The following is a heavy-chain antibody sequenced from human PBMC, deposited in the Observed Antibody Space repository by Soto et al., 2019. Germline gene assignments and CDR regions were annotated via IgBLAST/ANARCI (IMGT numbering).Heavy chain of an antibody. V-gene: IGHV1-69*02. J-gene: IGHJ3*02. CDR3: TIGSWSGEVFDI. D-gene: IGHD2-21*01. CDR1: GGPSSTYR. Sequence: QVQLVNQGAGVKKPGSSVRVSSRVSGGPSSTYRMFGVRRAPGKGLEWMGRIILILGIANYAQKFQDRVTITADKSTSTAYMELSSLRSEDTALYFCTIGSWSGEVFDIWGQGTMVTVSS. CDR2: IILILGIA.